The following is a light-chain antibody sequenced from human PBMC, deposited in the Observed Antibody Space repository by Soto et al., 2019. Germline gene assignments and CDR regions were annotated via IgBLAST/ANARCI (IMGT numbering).Light chain of an antibody. J-gene: IGLJ1*01. CDR3: SSYTTSNTRQIV. CDR1: SSDVGGYNY. Sequence: QSALTQPASVSGSAGRSITISGTGTSSDVGGYNYVSWYQQHPGKAPKFMIYDVSNRPSGVSNRFSGSKSGNTASLTISGLQAEDEADYYCSSYTTSNTRQIVFGTGTKV. V-gene: IGLV2-14*01. CDR2: DVS.